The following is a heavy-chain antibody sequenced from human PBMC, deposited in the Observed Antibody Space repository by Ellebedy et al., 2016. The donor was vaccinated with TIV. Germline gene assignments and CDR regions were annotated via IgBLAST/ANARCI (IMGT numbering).Heavy chain of an antibody. CDR3: ARHITVGSIRPLY. V-gene: IGHV5-10-1*01. CDR1: GYSFTSYW. Sequence: GESLKISXKGSGYSFTSYWINWVRQMPGKGLEWMGKIDPSDSYTNYSPSFQGHVTISVDKSISTAYLQWSSLKTSDTAMYYCARHITVGSIRPLYWGQGTLVTVSS. J-gene: IGHJ4*02. CDR2: IDPSDSYT. D-gene: IGHD1-26*01.